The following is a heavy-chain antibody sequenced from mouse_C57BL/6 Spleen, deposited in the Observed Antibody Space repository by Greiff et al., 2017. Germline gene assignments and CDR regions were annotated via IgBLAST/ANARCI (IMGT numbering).Heavy chain of an antibody. Sequence: EVQVVESGAELVRPGASVKLSCTASGFNIKDYYMHWVKQRPEQGLEWIGRIDPEDGDTEYATKFQGKATMTADTSSNTASLQLSSLTSEDTAVYYCTTFYGSRSWYFDVGGTGTTVTVSS. J-gene: IGHJ1*03. CDR3: TTFYGSRSWYFDV. CDR2: IDPEDGDT. D-gene: IGHD1-1*01. V-gene: IGHV14-1*01. CDR1: GFNIKDYY.